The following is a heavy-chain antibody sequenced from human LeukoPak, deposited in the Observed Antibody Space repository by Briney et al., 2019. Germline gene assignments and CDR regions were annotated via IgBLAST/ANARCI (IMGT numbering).Heavy chain of an antibody. D-gene: IGHD4-17*01. CDR2: ISAYNGNT. CDR1: GYTFTSYG. J-gene: IGHJ4*02. V-gene: IGHV1-18*01. CDR3: ARTRFYGDYDDV. Sequence: GASVKVSCKASGYTFTSYGISWLRQAPGQGLEWMGWISAYNGNTNYAQKLQGRVTMTTDTYTSTAYMELRSLRSDDTAVYYCARTRFYGDYDDVGGQGTLVTVSS.